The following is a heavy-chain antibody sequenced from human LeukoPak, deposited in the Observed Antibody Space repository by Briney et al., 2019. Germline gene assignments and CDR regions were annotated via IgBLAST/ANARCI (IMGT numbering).Heavy chain of an antibody. V-gene: IGHV3-23*01. Sequence: PGGTLRLSCAASGFTFSSYGMSWVRQAPGKGLEWVSAISGSGGSTYYADSVKGRFTISRDNSKNTLYLQMNSLRAEDTAVYYCARASRITMVRGVNTPPRYWGQGTLVTVSS. CDR1: GFTFSSYG. CDR2: ISGSGGST. J-gene: IGHJ4*02. D-gene: IGHD3-10*01. CDR3: ARASRITMVRGVNTPPRY.